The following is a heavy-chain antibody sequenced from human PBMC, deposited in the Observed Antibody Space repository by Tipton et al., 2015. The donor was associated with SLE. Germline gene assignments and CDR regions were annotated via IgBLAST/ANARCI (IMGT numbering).Heavy chain of an antibody. CDR3: ARIGADDSSGWYGFDY. Sequence: TLSLTCTVSGGSISSYYWSWIRQPPGKGLEWIGYIYYSGSTNYNPSLKSRVTISVDTSKNQFSLKLSSVTAADTAVYYCARIGADDSSGWYGFDYWGQGTLVTVSS. CDR1: GGSISSYY. D-gene: IGHD6-19*01. V-gene: IGHV4-59*08. J-gene: IGHJ4*02. CDR2: IYYSGST.